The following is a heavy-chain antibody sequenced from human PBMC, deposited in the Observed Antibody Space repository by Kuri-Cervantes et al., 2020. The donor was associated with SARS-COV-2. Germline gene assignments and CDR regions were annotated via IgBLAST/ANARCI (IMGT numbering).Heavy chain of an antibody. CDR3: AKDRRWVGAEKYYFDY. Sequence: GGSLRLSCAASGFTFSSYSMNWVRQAPGKGLEWVSSISSSSSYIYYADSVKGRFTISRANAKNSLYLQMNSLRAEDTAVYYCAKDRRWVGAEKYYFDYWGQGTLVTVSS. D-gene: IGHD1-26*01. CDR1: GFTFSSYS. V-gene: IGHV3-21*01. J-gene: IGHJ4*02. CDR2: ISSSSSYI.